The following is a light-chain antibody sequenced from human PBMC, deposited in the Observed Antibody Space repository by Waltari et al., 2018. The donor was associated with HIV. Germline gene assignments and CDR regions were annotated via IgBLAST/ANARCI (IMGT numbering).Light chain of an antibody. CDR1: QSISNY. V-gene: IGKV1-5*03. J-gene: IGKJ1*01. CDR2: GSS. CDR3: QQYKINWM. Sequence: DIQMTQSPSTLPASLGDRVTITCRVTQSISNYLAWYQQKPGKVPKLLIYGSSSLESGVPSRFSGSGSGTEFTLTISRLHPDDFATYYCQQYKINWMFGQGTKVEIK.